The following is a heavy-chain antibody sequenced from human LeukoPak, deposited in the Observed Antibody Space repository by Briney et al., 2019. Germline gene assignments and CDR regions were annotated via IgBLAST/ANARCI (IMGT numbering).Heavy chain of an antibody. CDR2: ISAYNGNT. J-gene: IGHJ6*02. CDR1: GYTFTSYC. Sequence: GASVKVSCKASGYTFTSYCISWERQAAGQGREWMGWISAYNGNTNYAQKLQGRVTMTTDTSTSTAYMELRSLRSDDTAVYYCAREGDFYDYVWGSYREFYYYYGMDVWGQGTTVTVSS. CDR3: AREGDFYDYVWGSYREFYYYYGMDV. D-gene: IGHD3-16*02. V-gene: IGHV1-18*01.